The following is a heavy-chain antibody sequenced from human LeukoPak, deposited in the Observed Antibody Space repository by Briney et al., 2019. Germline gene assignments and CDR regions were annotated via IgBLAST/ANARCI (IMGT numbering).Heavy chain of an antibody. CDR2: IYHSGST. CDR3: ARVWGSIAARRGRGGYYFDY. D-gene: IGHD6-6*01. Sequence: PSQTLSLTCTVSGGSISSGGYYWSWIRQPPGKGLEWIGYIYHSGSTYYNPSLKSRVTISVDRSKNQFSLKLSSVTAADTAVYYCARVWGSIAARRGRGGYYFDYWGQGTLVTVSS. J-gene: IGHJ4*02. V-gene: IGHV4-30-2*01. CDR1: GGSISSGGYY.